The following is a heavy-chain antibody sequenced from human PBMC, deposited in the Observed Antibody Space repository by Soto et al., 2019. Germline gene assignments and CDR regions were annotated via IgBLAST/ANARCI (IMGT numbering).Heavy chain of an antibody. CDR3: ARVPLSVVVVPAAIAGWFDP. CDR2: IYYSGST. CDR1: GGSISSGGYY. Sequence: PSETLSLTCTVSGGSISSGGYYWSWIRQHPGKGLEWIGYIYYSGSTYYNPSLKSRVTISVDTSKNQFSLKLSSVTAADTAVYYCARVPLSVVVVPAAIAGWFDPWGQGTLVTVSS. D-gene: IGHD2-2*02. V-gene: IGHV4-31*03. J-gene: IGHJ5*02.